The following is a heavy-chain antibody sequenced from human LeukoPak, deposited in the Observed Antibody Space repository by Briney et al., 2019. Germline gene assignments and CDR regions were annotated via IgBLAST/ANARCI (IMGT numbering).Heavy chain of an antibody. Sequence: ASVKVSCKVSGYTLTELSMHWVRQAPGKGLEWMGGFDPEDGETIYAQKFQGRVTMTEDTSTDTAYMELSSLRSEDTAVYYCATVPPPYSSKGFQHWGQGTLVTVSS. D-gene: IGHD6-13*01. J-gene: IGHJ1*01. V-gene: IGHV1-24*01. CDR2: FDPEDGET. CDR3: ATVPPPYSSKGFQH. CDR1: GYTLTELS.